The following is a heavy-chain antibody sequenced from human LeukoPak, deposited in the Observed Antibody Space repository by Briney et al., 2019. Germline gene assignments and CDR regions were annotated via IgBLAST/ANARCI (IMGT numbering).Heavy chain of an antibody. CDR1: GRSFSGYY. J-gene: IGHJ6*04. V-gene: IGHV4-34*01. CDR2: INHSGST. Sequence: SETLSLTCAVYGRSFSGYYWSWIRQPPGKGLEWIGEINHSGSTNYNPSLKSRVTISVDTSKNQFSLKLSSVTAADTAVYYCARGSVLLWFGELSHGMDVWGKGTTVAVSS. CDR3: ARGSVLLWFGELSHGMDV. D-gene: IGHD3-10*01.